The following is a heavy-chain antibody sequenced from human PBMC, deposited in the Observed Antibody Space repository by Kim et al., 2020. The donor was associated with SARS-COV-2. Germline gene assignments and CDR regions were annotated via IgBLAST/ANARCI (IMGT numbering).Heavy chain of an antibody. J-gene: IGHJ4*01. V-gene: IGHV3-33*05. Sequence: GGSLRLSCAASGFTFSSYGMHWVRQAPGKGLEWVAVISYDGSNKYYADSVKGRFTISRDNSKNTLYLQMNSLRAEDTAVYYCARDKDIVVVVAATPFDY. CDR3: ARDKDIVVVVAATPFDY. D-gene: IGHD2-15*01. CDR1: GFTFSSYG. CDR2: ISYDGSNK.